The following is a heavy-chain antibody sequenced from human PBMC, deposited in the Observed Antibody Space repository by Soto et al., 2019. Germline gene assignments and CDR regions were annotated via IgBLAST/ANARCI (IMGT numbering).Heavy chain of an antibody. CDR1: GGSMTSSSSC. J-gene: IGHJ4*02. Sequence: QLQLQESGPGLVKPSATLSLTCSVSGGSMTSSSSCWGWMRQPPGKGIEWIGTLYRGTTFSNPSLRSRVTISKDTSKNQFSLKLTAVAATDTGIYYCAPTRCLAVGGRFDYWGQGTLVTVSS. D-gene: IGHD6-19*01. V-gene: IGHV4-39*01. CDR3: APTRCLAVGGRFDY. CDR2: LYRGTT.